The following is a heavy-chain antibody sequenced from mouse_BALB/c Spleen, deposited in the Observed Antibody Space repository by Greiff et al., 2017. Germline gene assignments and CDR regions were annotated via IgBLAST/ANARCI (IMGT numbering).Heavy chain of an antibody. Sequence: DVMLVESGGGLVQPGGSRKLSCAASGFTFSSFGMHWVRQAPEKGLEWVAYISSGSSTIYYADTVKGRFTISRDNPKNTLFLQVTSLRSEDTAMYYCARCGNPWFAYWGQGTLVTVSA. CDR3: ARCGNPWFAY. CDR1: GFTFSSFG. CDR2: ISSGSSTI. V-gene: IGHV5-17*02. D-gene: IGHD2-1*01. J-gene: IGHJ3*01.